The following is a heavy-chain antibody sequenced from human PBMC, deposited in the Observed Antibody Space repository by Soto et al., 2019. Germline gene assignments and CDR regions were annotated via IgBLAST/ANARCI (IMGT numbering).Heavy chain of an antibody. CDR3: ARDLGVVVALPYYYCGMDV. J-gene: IGHJ6*02. Sequence: QVQLVQSGAEVKKPGASVKVSCKASGYTFTSYGISWVLQAPGQVLEWMGWISAYNGNTNYAQKLQGRVTMTTDTSTSTAYMELRSLRSDDTAVYYCARDLGVVVALPYYYCGMDVWGQGTKVTVSS. CDR2: ISAYNGNT. CDR1: GYTFTSYG. D-gene: IGHD2-15*01. V-gene: IGHV1-18*01.